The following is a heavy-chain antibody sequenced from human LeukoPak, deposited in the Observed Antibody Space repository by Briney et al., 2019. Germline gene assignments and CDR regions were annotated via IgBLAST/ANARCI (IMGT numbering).Heavy chain of an antibody. CDR3: AKSPFSHYYDSSGYFSLGGDS. CDR2: IDHEGDIT. J-gene: IGHJ4*02. Sequence: GASVRLSCAASGFTFNNYAMSWVRQAPGKGLEWVSGIDHEGDITYYAGSVKGRFTISRDNSKNTLYLQMNSLRAADTAVYYCAKSPFSHYYDSSGYFSLGGDSWGQGTLVTVSS. CDR1: GFTFNNYA. D-gene: IGHD3-22*01. V-gene: IGHV3-23*01.